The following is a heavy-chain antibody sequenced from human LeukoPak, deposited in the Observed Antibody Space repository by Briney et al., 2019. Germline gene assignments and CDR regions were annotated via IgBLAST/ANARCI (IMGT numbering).Heavy chain of an antibody. CDR3: ARWDSGSYYSFDY. CDR2: IYYSGST. D-gene: IGHD1-26*01. CDR1: GGSISSYY. Sequence: SETLSLTCAVSGGSISSYYWSWIRQPPGKGLEWIGYIYYSGSTNYNPSLKSRVTISVDTSKNQFSLKLSSVTAADTAVYYCARWDSGSYYSFDYWGQGTLVTVSS. J-gene: IGHJ4*02. V-gene: IGHV4-59*01.